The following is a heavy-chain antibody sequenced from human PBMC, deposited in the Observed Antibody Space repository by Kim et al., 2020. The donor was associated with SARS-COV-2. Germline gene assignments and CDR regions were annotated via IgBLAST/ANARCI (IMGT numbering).Heavy chain of an antibody. CDR1: GFGFSHYW. V-gene: IGHV3-7*01. J-gene: IGHJ4*02. CDR2: IKPDGSEK. Sequence: GGSLRLSCATSGFGFSHYWMLWVRQAPGKGLEWVANIKPDGSEKYYVDSVKGRFTISRDNAKKSLSLQLNSLRDEDTAVYYCARGGDGLGGQGALVIVSS. D-gene: IGHD3-10*01. CDR3: ARGGDGL.